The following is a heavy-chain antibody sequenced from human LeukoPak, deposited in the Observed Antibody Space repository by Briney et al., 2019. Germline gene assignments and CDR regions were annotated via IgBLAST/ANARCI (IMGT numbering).Heavy chain of an antibody. CDR1: GGSFSGYY. CDR3: PRGRKDRGITMIVVVTKARGVFDI. CDR2: INHSGST. Sequence: SETLSLTCAVYGGSFSGYYWSWIRQPPGKGLEWIGEINHSGSTNYNPSLKSRVTISVDTSKNQFSLKLSSVTAADTAVYYCPRGRKDRGITMIVVVTKARGVFDIWGQGTMVTVSS. V-gene: IGHV4-34*01. J-gene: IGHJ3*02. D-gene: IGHD3-22*01.